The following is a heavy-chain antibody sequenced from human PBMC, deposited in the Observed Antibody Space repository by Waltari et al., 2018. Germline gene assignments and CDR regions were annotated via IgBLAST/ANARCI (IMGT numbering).Heavy chain of an antibody. D-gene: IGHD3-22*01. Sequence: QVQLVQSGAEVKKPGSSVTVSCKASGDTFSGYAMSWVQQAPGQGLEWMGGIVPLFGTAKYAHNFQDRLTITTDEFTTTAYMELSGLGSEDTAVYFCARGGARHYDSSGYYDFDSWGQGTQVSVSS. CDR3: ARGGARHYDSSGYYDFDS. CDR1: GDTFSGYA. J-gene: IGHJ4*02. CDR2: IVPLFGTA. V-gene: IGHV1-69*05.